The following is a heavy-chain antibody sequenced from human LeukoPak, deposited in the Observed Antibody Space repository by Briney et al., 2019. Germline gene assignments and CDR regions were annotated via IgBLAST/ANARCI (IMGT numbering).Heavy chain of an antibody. D-gene: IGHD2-15*01. CDR1: GGSISSSSYY. CDR2: IYYSGSP. J-gene: IGHJ5*02. Sequence: SETLSLTCTVSGGSISSSSYYWGWIRQPPGKGLEWFGSIYYSGSPYYNPSLKSRVTISVDTSKNQFSLKLNSVTAADTAVYYCARARRVASYCSGGSCYSWFDPWGQGTLVTVSS. V-gene: IGHV4-39*07. CDR3: ARARRVASYCSGGSCYSWFDP.